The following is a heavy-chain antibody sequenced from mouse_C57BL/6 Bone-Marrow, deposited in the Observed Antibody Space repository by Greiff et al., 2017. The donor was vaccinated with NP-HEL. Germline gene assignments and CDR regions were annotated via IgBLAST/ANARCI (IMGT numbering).Heavy chain of an antibody. CDR3: ARKGYYGSSYRNFDV. CDR2: INPNNGGT. V-gene: IGHV1-22*01. Sequence: VQLQQSGPELVKPGASVKMSCKASGYTFTDYNMHWVKQSHGKSLEWIGYINPNNGGTSYNQKFKGKATLTVNKSSSTAYMELRSLTSEDSAVYYCARKGYYGSSYRNFDVWGTGTTVTVSS. J-gene: IGHJ1*03. CDR1: GYTFTDYN. D-gene: IGHD1-1*01.